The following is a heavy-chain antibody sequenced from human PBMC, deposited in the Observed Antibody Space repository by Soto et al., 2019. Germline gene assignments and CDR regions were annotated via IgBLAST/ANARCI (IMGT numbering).Heavy chain of an antibody. Sequence: EVQLVESGGGLVQPGGSLRLSCAASGFTFSSYWMHWVRRAPGKGLMWVSRTNNDGSGTSHADSVKGRFTISRDNAKNTLYLQMNGLSAEDTAVYYCARRWNYASWSRVDYLGPGTLVTVSS. CDR2: TNNDGSGT. CDR1: GFTFSSYW. V-gene: IGHV3-74*01. J-gene: IGHJ4*02. CDR3: ARRWNYASWSRVDY. D-gene: IGHD3-10*01.